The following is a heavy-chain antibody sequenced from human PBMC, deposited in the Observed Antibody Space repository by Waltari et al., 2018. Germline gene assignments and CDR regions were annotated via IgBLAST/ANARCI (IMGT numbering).Heavy chain of an antibody. J-gene: IGHJ5*02. CDR2: ITHSGST. D-gene: IGHD1-20*01. CDR3: ARGPPAYNWNDGGGGWFDP. V-gene: IGHV4-34*01. CDR1: GGSFSGYY. Sequence: QVQLQQWGAGLLKPSETPSLTCAVYGGSFSGYYWSWIRQPPGKGLEWSGEITHSGSTNYHPSLKRLVTISVDTSKTQFSRTRSSVTAEDTAVDYCARGPPAYNWNDGGGGWFDPWGQGTLVTVSS.